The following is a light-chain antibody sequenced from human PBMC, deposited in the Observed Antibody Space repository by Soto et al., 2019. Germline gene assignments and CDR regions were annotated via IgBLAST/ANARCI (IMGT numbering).Light chain of an antibody. J-gene: IGLJ1*01. CDR3: SSYTSSSLYV. CDR2: EVS. V-gene: IGLV2-14*01. CDR1: SSDVGGYNY. Sequence: QLVLTQPASVSGSPGQSITISCTGTSSDVGGYNYVSWYQQHPGKAPKLMIYEVSNRPSGVSNRFSGSKSGNTASLTISGLQAEDEADYYCSSYTSSSLYVFGTGTQLTVL.